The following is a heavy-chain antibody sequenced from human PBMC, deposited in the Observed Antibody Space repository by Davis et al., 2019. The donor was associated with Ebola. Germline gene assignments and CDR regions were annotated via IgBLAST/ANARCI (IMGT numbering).Heavy chain of an antibody. CDR1: GYTFTGYY. D-gene: IGHD3-9*01. J-gene: IGHJ3*02. CDR3: ARPYYDILDAFDI. V-gene: IGHV1-2*06. Sequence: ASVKVSCKASGYTFTGYYMHWVRQAPGQGLEWMGRINPNSGGTNYAQKFQGRVTMTRDTSISTAYMELSRLRSDDTAVYYCARPYYDILDAFDIWGQGTMVTVSS. CDR2: INPNSGGT.